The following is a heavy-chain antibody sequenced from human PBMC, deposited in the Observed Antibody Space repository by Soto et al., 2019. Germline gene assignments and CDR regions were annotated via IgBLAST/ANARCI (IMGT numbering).Heavy chain of an antibody. V-gene: IGHV6-1*01. CDR2: AYYRSKWFD. D-gene: IGHD2-15*01. Sequence: SQTLSVTCAISVNSISSDRAAWKWIKQSPSRGLEWLGRAYYRSKWFDDYAVSVKSRITITPDTSRNQLSLQLNSVTPEDTAVYYCARVRYCRGGSCYYGMDVWGQGTTVTVSS. CDR3: ARVRYCRGGSCYYGMDV. CDR1: VNSISSDRAA. J-gene: IGHJ6*02.